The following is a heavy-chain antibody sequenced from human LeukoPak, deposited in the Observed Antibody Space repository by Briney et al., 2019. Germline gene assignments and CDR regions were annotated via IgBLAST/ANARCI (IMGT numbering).Heavy chain of an antibody. Sequence: GASVKVSCKASGYTFTSYGISWVRQAPGQGLEWMGWISAYNGNTNYAQKLQGRVTMTTDTSTSTAYMELGSLRSDDTAVYYCAKDDLNYDYVWGSYRPGYGMDVWGQGTTVTVSS. V-gene: IGHV1-18*01. CDR3: AKDDLNYDYVWGSYRPGYGMDV. CDR2: ISAYNGNT. J-gene: IGHJ6*02. D-gene: IGHD3-16*02. CDR1: GYTFTSYG.